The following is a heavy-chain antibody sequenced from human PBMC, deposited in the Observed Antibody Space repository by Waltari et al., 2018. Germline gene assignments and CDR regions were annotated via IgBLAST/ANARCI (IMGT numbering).Heavy chain of an antibody. D-gene: IGHD1-26*01. CDR2: IYPGDSDT. Sequence: EVQLVQSGAEVTKPGESLKTSCKVSGYSFTSYWSGWVRQMPGKGLEWMGIIYPGDSDTRYSPSFQGQVTISADKSISTAYLQWSSLKASDTAMYYCARTPWYSGSYYYDYWGQGTLVTVSS. V-gene: IGHV5-51*01. CDR1: GYSFTSYW. CDR3: ARTPWYSGSYYYDY. J-gene: IGHJ4*02.